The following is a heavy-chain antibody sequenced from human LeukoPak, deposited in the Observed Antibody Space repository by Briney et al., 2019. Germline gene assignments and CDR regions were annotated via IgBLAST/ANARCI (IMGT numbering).Heavy chain of an antibody. CDR2: IYYSGFT. Sequence: SETLSLTCTVSGGSISSGDYYWSWIRQPPGKGLEWIGYIYYSGFTYYNPSLKSPVTISVDTSKNQFSLKLSSVTAADTAVYYCARAPMIAAASPYNWFDPWGQGTLVTVSS. J-gene: IGHJ5*02. CDR3: ARAPMIAAASPYNWFDP. D-gene: IGHD6-13*01. V-gene: IGHV4-30-4*01. CDR1: GGSISSGDYY.